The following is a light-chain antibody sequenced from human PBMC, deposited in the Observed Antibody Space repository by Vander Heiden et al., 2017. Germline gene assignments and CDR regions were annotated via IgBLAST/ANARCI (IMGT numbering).Light chain of an antibody. Sequence: DILLTQPQDPLAGSLGERATINCTSSQSILYSANNRNYLGWFQQKPGQPPKLRIYWASTRESGVPGRCSDSGSGTDFTLTISSLQAEDVAIYYCQRYYNTPFTFAGETKVEIK. CDR3: QRYYNTPFT. CDR2: WAS. CDR1: QSILYSANNRNY. V-gene: IGKV4-1*01. J-gene: IGKJ4*01.